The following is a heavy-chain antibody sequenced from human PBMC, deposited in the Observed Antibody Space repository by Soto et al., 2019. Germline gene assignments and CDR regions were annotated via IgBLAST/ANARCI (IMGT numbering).Heavy chain of an antibody. Sequence: QVQLVQSGAEVKKPGASVKVSCKASGYTFTSYDITWVRQATGQGLEWMGWMHHNRGNTGYAQKFQGRGTMTRNTSISTAYMELSSLRSEDTAVEYCARATWMNSGDYGAFDYWGQGTLVTVSS. D-gene: IGHD4-17*01. CDR3: ARATWMNSGDYGAFDY. V-gene: IGHV1-8*01. CDR1: GYTFTSYD. J-gene: IGHJ4*02. CDR2: MHHNRGNT.